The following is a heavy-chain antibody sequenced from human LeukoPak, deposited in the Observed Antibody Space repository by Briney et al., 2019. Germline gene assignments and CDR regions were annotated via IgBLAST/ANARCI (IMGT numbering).Heavy chain of an antibody. Sequence: GGSLRLSCAASGFNLSPYDMHWVRQTPAKGLEWVALIRYDGNNIYYADSVKGRFTISRDNAKNSLYLQMNSLRAEDTALYYCASGGIYYGAAFDFWGQGSLVTVSA. J-gene: IGHJ4*02. CDR1: GFNLSPYD. V-gene: IGHV3-30*02. CDR3: ASGGIYYGAAFDF. D-gene: IGHD1-26*01. CDR2: IRYDGNNI.